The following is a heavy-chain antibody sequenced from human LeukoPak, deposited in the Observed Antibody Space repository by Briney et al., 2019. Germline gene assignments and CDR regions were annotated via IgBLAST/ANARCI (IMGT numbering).Heavy chain of an antibody. CDR2: INPNSGGT. J-gene: IGHJ3*02. Sequence: ASVKVSCKASEYTFTGYYMHWVRQAPGQGLEWMGWINPNSGGTNYAQKFQGRVTMTRDTSISTAYMELSRLRSDDTAVYYCASPRLFEGALYAFDIWGQGTMVTVSS. CDR3: ASPRLFEGALYAFDI. V-gene: IGHV1-2*02. D-gene: IGHD2-21*01. CDR1: EYTFTGYY.